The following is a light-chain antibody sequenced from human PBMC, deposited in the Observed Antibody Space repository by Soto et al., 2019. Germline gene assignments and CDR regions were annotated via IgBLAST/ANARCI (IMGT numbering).Light chain of an antibody. J-gene: IGKJ5*01. CDR2: GAS. CDR3: QQYNKWPLIT. Sequence: EIVMTQSPATLSVSPGERATLSCRASQSVSSNLAWYQQKPGQAPRLLIHGASTRATGIPARFSGGGSGTDFTLTISSLQSEDFAVYCCQQYNKWPLITFGQGTRLEIK. CDR1: QSVSSN. V-gene: IGKV3-15*01.